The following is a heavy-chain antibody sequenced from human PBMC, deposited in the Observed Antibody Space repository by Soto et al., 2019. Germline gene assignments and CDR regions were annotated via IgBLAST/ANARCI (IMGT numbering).Heavy chain of an antibody. J-gene: IGHJ4*02. CDR1: VGSVCSNTAT. CDR2: TYYKSKWYT. Sequence: PALSITGASRVGSVCSNTATSYWIRQSPSRGLEWLGRTYYKSKWYTDSAISVKSRIVINPDTSKNQISLQLKSVTPEDAAVYYCARARGIVVTAQGLDCWGQATLVTVSS. CDR3: ARARGIVVTAQGLDC. D-gene: IGHD6-19*01. V-gene: IGHV6-1*01.